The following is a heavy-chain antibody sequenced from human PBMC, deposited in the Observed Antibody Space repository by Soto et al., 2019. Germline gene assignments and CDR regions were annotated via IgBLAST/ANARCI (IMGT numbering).Heavy chain of an antibody. J-gene: IGHJ4*02. CDR1: GFRFGEHS. Sequence: GGSLRLSCAASGFRFGEHSMNWVRQAPGRGLEWLSYITSSGDSIYYADSVKGRFTVSRDNAKNSLFLHMNSLRDDDTAVYYCARLPKGSMVTSWGQGTLVTVSS. V-gene: IGHV3-48*02. D-gene: IGHD2-21*02. CDR2: ITSSGDSI. CDR3: ARLPKGSMVTS.